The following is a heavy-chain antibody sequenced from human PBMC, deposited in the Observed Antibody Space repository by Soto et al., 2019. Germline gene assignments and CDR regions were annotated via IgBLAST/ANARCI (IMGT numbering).Heavy chain of an antibody. Sequence: EVQLVESGGGLIQPGGSLRLSCAASGFTVSSHHMSWVRQAPGKGLEWVSVIQSGGTTYYADFVKGRFTISRDTSKNTLYLQMSSLRAEDTAVYYCARIPYCSGGTCYSGWYFDLWGRGTLVTVSS. D-gene: IGHD2-15*01. CDR3: ARIPYCSGGTCYSGWYFDL. V-gene: IGHV3-53*01. J-gene: IGHJ2*01. CDR2: IQSGGTT. CDR1: GFTVSSHH.